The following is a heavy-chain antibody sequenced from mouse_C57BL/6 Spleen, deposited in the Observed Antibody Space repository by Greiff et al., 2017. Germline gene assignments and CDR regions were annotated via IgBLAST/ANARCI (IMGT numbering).Heavy chain of an antibody. Sequence: EVQLQQSGAELVKPGASVKLSCTASGFNIKDYYMHWVKQRTEQGLEWIGRIDPADGDTKYAPKFQGKATITADTSSTTAYLQLSSLTSEDTAVYYCDRVGDYFDYWGQGTTLTVSS. D-gene: IGHD3-1*01. CDR3: DRVGDYFDY. CDR1: GFNIKDYY. V-gene: IGHV14-2*01. J-gene: IGHJ2*01. CDR2: IDPADGDT.